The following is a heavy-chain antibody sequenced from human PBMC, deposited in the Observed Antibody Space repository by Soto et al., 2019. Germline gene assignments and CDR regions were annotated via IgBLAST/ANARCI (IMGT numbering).Heavy chain of an antibody. Sequence: SETLSLTCTVSGASISSYFWTWIRQPAGKGLDWIGRISTSGTTNYNPSLKSRVTMSVDTSKTHFSLNLSSVTAADTAVYYCAREAGPDRWFDPWGQGTLVTVSS. CDR1: GASISSYF. J-gene: IGHJ5*02. D-gene: IGHD6-19*01. CDR3: AREAGPDRWFDP. CDR2: ISTSGTT. V-gene: IGHV4-4*07.